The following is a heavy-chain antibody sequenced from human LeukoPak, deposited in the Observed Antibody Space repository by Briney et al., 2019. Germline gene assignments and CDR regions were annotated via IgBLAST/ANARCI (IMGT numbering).Heavy chain of an antibody. V-gene: IGHV3-48*03. CDR1: GFTFSSYE. Sequence: PGGSLRLSCAASGFTFSSYEMNWVRQAPGKGLEWVSYISSSGSTIYYADSVKGRFTISRDNSKNTLYLQMNSLRAEDTAVYYCATNKAPSIAAAGAFDYWGQGTLVTVSS. J-gene: IGHJ4*02. CDR3: ATNKAPSIAAAGAFDY. D-gene: IGHD6-13*01. CDR2: ISSSGSTI.